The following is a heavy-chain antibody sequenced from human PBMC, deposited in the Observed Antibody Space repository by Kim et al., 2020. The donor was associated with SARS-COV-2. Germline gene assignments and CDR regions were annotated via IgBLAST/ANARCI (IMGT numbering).Heavy chain of an antibody. Sequence: GGSLRLSCAASGFTFSSYAMSWVRQAPGKGLEWVSAISGSGGSTYYADSVKGRFTISRDNSKNTLYLQMNSLRAEDTAVYYCAKTARPAAMVKLVGYFDYWGQGTLVTVSS. V-gene: IGHV3-23*01. J-gene: IGHJ4*02. CDR2: ISGSGGST. CDR3: AKTARPAAMVKLVGYFDY. CDR1: GFTFSSYA. D-gene: IGHD2-2*01.